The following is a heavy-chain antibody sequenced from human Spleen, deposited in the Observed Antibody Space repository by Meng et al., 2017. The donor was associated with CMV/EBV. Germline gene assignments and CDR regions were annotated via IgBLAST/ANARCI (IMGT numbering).Heavy chain of an antibody. CDR3: ARGYCSSTSCYTLSWFDP. D-gene: IGHD2-2*02. Sequence: SISSGAYYWSWLRQPPGKGLEWIGYIYYSGSTYYNPSLKSRVTISVDTSKNQFSLKLSSVTAADTAVYYCARGYCSSTSCYTLSWFDPWGQGTLVTVSS. CDR2: IYYSGST. V-gene: IGHV4-30-4*08. CDR1: SISSGAYY. J-gene: IGHJ5*02.